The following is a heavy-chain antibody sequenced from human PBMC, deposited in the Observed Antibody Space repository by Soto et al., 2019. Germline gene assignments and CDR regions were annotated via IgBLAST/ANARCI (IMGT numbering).Heavy chain of an antibody. J-gene: IGHJ6*02. D-gene: IGHD1-1*01. CDR3: AREGTAGPPLYYYYGMDV. CDR1: GFTLSSYG. V-gene: IGHV3-33*01. CDR2: IWYDGSNK. Sequence: QVQLVESGGGVVQPGRSLRLSCAASGFTLSSYGMHWVRQAPGKGLEWVAVIWYDGSNKYYADSVKGRFTISRDNSKNTLYLQMNSLRAEDTAVYYCAREGTAGPPLYYYYGMDVWGQGTTVTVSS.